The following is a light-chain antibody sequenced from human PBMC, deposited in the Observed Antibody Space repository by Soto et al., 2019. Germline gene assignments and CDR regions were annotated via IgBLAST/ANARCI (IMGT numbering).Light chain of an antibody. CDR3: ISPGGNSPYG. Sequence: QSALTQPPSASGSPGQSVAISCPGTTRDIGGYNYVSWYQQHPGKAPKLMIYEFNTRPSGVPDRFSGSKSGNTASRTVSVLQAADEADYYCISPGGNSPYGLGPGTKVTV. CDR1: TRDIGGYNY. V-gene: IGLV2-8*01. J-gene: IGLJ1*01. CDR2: EFN.